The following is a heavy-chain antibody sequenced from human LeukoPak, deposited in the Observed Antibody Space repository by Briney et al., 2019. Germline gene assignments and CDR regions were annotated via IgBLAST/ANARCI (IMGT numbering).Heavy chain of an antibody. J-gene: IGHJ3*02. V-gene: IGHV1-18*01. CDR3: ARTARGYDDAFDI. Sequence: GASVKVSCKASGYTFTSYDINWVRQATGQGLEWMGWISAYNGNTNYAQKLQGRVTMTTDTSTSTAYMELRSLRSDDTAVYYCARTARGYDDAFDIWGQGTMVTVSS. D-gene: IGHD6-13*01. CDR2: ISAYNGNT. CDR1: GYTFTSYD.